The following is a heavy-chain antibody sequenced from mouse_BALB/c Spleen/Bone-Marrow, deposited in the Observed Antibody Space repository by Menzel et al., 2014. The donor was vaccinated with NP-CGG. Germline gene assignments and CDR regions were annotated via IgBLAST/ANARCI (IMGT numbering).Heavy chain of an antibody. CDR2: IRLKSNNYAT. CDR3: ATGFAY. J-gene: IGHJ3*01. V-gene: IGHV6-6*02. CDR1: GFTFSNYW. Sequence: EAKLVESGGGSVQPGRSMKLSCVASGFTFSNYWMNWVRQPPEKGLEWVAEIRLKSNNYATHYAESVRGKFTISRDDSKSSVYLQMNNLRTEDTGIYYCATGFAYWGQGTLVTVSA.